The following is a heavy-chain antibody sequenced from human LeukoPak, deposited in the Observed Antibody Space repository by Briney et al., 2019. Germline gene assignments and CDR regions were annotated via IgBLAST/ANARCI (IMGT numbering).Heavy chain of an antibody. CDR2: IYSGGST. J-gene: IGHJ4*02. Sequence: GGSLRLSCKASGFIFSLYWMHWVRQVPGKGLEWVSVIYSGGSTYYADSVKGRFTISRDNSKNTLYLQMNSLRAEDTAVYYCASDFDYWGQGTLVTVSS. CDR1: GFIFSLYW. CDR3: ASDFDY. V-gene: IGHV3-66*01.